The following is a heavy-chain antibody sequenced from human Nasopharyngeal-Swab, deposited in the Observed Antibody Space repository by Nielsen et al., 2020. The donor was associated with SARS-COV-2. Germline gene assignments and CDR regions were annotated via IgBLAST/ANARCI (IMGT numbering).Heavy chain of an antibody. CDR2: IYYSGST. D-gene: IGHD3-16*01. CDR3: ARVEGGFYRPYYYGMDV. V-gene: IGHV4-59*01. Sequence: WIRQPPGKGLEWIGYIYYSGSTNYNPSLKSRVTISVDTSKNQFYLKLSSVTAADTAVYYCARVEGGFYRPYYYGMDVWGQGTTVTVSS. J-gene: IGHJ6*02.